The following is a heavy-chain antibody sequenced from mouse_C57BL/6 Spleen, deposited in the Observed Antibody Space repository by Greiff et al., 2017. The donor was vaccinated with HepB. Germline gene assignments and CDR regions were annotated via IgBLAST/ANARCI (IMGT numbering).Heavy chain of an antibody. CDR1: GYTFTSYW. CDR2: IDPSDSYT. Sequence: VQLQQPGAELVKPGASVKLSCKASGYTFTSYWMQWVKQRPGQGLEWIGEIDPSDSYTNYNQKFKGKATLTVDTSSSTAYMQLSSLTSEDSAVYYCARKGFTTVVARWYFDVWGTGTTVTVSS. CDR3: ARKGFTTVVARWYFDV. V-gene: IGHV1-50*01. J-gene: IGHJ1*03. D-gene: IGHD1-1*01.